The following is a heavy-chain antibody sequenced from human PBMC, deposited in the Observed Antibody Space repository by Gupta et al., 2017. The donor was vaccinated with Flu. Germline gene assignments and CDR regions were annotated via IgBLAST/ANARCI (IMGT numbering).Heavy chain of an antibody. Sequence: EGLEWVANRKQDWSEKYYVDSVKGRFTISRDNAKNSLYLQMASLRAEDTALYYCGGTQRLTPGGVFWGQGTLVTVSS. D-gene: IGHD3-16*01. CDR3: GGTQRLTPGGVF. J-gene: IGHJ4*02. CDR2: RKQDWSEK. V-gene: IGHV3-7*01.